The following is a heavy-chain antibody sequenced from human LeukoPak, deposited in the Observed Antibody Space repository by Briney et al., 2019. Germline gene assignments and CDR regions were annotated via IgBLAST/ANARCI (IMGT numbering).Heavy chain of an antibody. CDR1: GGSISSTNKY. V-gene: IGHV4-39*07. CDR3: ARVDSGV. Sequence: SETLSLTCSVSGGSISSTNKYWGWIRQPPGKRLEWIGSIFYTGSDYYKPSLKSRGTISVDTSKNQFSLKLSSVTAADTAVYYCARVDSGVWGKGTTVTVSS. J-gene: IGHJ6*04. CDR2: IFYTGSD. D-gene: IGHD6-19*01.